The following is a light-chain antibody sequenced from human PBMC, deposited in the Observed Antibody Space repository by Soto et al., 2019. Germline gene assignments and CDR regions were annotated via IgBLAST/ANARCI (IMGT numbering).Light chain of an antibody. J-gene: IGKJ2*01. CDR1: QSVSSSY. Sequence: EIVLTQSPGTLSLSPGVRATLSCRASQSVSSSYLAWHQQKPGQAPRLLIYDASSRATGIPDRFSGSGSGTDFTLTIGRLEPEDFAVYYCQQYGSSPYTFGQGTKLEIK. V-gene: IGKV3-20*01. CDR2: DAS. CDR3: QQYGSSPYT.